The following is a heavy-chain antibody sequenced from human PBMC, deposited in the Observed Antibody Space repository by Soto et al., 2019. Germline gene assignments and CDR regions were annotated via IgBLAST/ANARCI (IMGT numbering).Heavy chain of an antibody. J-gene: IGHJ4*02. CDR1: GISVSTSDYY. CDR2: IYYSGST. CDR3: AGFVVPASRNSDFDY. D-gene: IGHD2-15*01. Sequence: SETLSLTCTVSGISVSTSDYYWGWVRQPPGRGLDWIGNIYYSGSTFYNPSLRSRVTISVDTSKNQFSLKLNSVTAADTAVYFCAGFVVPASRNSDFDYWGQGTLVTVSS. V-gene: IGHV4-39*01.